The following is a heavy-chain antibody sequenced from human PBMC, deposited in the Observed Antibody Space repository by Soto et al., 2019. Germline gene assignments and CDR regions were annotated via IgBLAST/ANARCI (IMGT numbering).Heavy chain of an antibody. D-gene: IGHD4-17*01. J-gene: IGHJ5*02. CDR2: ISAYNGNT. V-gene: IGHV1-18*01. Sequence: ASVKVSCKASGYTFTSYGISWVRQAPGQGLEWMGWISAYNGNTNYAQKLQGRVTMTTDTSTSTAYMELRSLRSDDTAVYYCARVHDYGDSWNWFDPWGQGTLVTVSS. CDR3: ARVHDYGDSWNWFDP. CDR1: GYTFTSYG.